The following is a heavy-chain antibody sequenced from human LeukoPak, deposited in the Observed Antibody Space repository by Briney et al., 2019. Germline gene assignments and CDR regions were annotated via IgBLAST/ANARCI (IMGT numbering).Heavy chain of an antibody. Sequence: ASVKVSCKASGYTFTDYYMHWVRQAPGQGLEWMGWISAYNGNTNYAQKLQGRVTMTTDTSTSTAYMELRSLRSDDTAVYYRARRALTFGGVMFDYWGQGTLVTVSS. CDR1: GYTFTDYY. CDR2: ISAYNGNT. CDR3: ARRALTFGGVMFDY. V-gene: IGHV1-18*04. D-gene: IGHD3-16*01. J-gene: IGHJ4*02.